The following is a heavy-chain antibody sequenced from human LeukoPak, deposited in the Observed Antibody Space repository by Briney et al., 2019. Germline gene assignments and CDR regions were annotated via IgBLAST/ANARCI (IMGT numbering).Heavy chain of an antibody. CDR3: ARVYGDYAYYYYYMDV. J-gene: IGHJ6*03. CDR2: ISGSGGTI. V-gene: IGHV3-48*04. D-gene: IGHD4-17*01. Sequence: GGSLRLSCAASGFTFNNYDITWVRQAPGKGLEWVSKISGSGGTIYYADSVKGRLTISRDNAKNSLYLQMNSLRAEDTAVYYCARVYGDYAYYYYYMDVWGKGTTVTVSS. CDR1: GFTFNNYD.